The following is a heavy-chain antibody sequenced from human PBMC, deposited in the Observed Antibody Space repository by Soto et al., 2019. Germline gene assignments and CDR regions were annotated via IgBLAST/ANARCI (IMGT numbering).Heavy chain of an antibody. Sequence: ASVTVSCKASGQTFTSDAMHWARQAPGQRREWMGWINAGNGKTKYSQKLQGRVTITRDTTASTAYMELSSLRSEDTDVYYCVRASRVGGLWFGEFWGAFDIWGQGTMVTVSS. CDR2: INAGNGKT. J-gene: IGHJ3*02. CDR3: VRASRVGGLWFGEFWGAFDI. CDR1: GQTFTSDA. V-gene: IGHV1-3*01. D-gene: IGHD3-10*01.